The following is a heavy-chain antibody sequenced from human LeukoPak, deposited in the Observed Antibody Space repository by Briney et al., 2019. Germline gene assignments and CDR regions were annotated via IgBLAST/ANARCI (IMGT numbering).Heavy chain of an antibody. V-gene: IGHV1-46*01. J-gene: IGHJ4*02. CDR1: GYTFTSYY. CDR2: INPSGGST. CDR3: ARGRDGLYYDILTGWGEFDY. Sequence: GASVKVSCKASGYTFTSYYMHWVRQAPGQGLEWMGIINPSGGSTSYAQKFQGRVTITRNTSISTAYMELSSLRSEDTAVYYCARGRDGLYYDILTGWGEFDYWGQGTLVTVSS. D-gene: IGHD3-9*01.